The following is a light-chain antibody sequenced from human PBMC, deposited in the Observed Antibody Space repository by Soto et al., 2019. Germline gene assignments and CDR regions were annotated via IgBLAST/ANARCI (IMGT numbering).Light chain of an antibody. CDR2: DVS. V-gene: IGKV1-5*01. J-gene: IGKJ1*01. CDR1: QNINAR. CDR3: QQSYSTSWT. Sequence: DIQMTQAPSTLSASVGDSVTISCRASQNINARLAWYQQKPGKAPKLLIYDVSTLDSGVPSRFSGSGSGTDFTLTISSLQPEDFATYYCQQSYSTSWTFGQGTKVDNK.